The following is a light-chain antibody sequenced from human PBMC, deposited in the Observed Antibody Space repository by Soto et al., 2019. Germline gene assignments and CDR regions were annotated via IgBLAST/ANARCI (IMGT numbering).Light chain of an antibody. Sequence: DIVMTQSPDSLAVSLGEGATINCKSSQSVLYSSNSENYLAWYQQKPGQPPKLLIYWASTRESGVPDRFSGSGSGTDFTLTISGLQAEDLAVYYCQQYYSIPPTFGGGTKVEIK. J-gene: IGKJ4*01. V-gene: IGKV4-1*01. CDR2: WAS. CDR1: QSVLYSSNSENY. CDR3: QQYYSIPPT.